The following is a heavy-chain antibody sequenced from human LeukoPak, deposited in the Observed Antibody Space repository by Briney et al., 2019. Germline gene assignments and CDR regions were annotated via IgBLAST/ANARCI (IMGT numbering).Heavy chain of an antibody. J-gene: IGHJ4*02. CDR1: GFTLSSYW. Sequence: GGSLRLSCVASGFTLSSYWMSWVRQAPGKGLEWVANIREDGNEEYYVDSVEGRFTISRDNAKNSLWLQMNSLRAEDTAVYYCATSTGWRFDYWGQGTLVTVSS. D-gene: IGHD2-8*02. CDR2: IREDGNEE. V-gene: IGHV3-7*01. CDR3: ATSTGWRFDY.